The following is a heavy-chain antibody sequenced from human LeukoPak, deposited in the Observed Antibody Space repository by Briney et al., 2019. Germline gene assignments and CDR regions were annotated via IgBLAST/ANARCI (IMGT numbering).Heavy chain of an antibody. Sequence: SETLSLTCAVYGGSFSGYYWSWIRQPPGKGLEWIGEINHSGSTNYNPSLKSRVTISVDTSKNQFSLRLSSVTAADTAVYYCARGLPSYYDSSGYYQQVIYYFDYWGQGTLVTVSS. CDR2: INHSGST. CDR1: GGSFSGYY. CDR3: ARGLPSYYDSSGYYQQVIYYFDY. J-gene: IGHJ4*02. V-gene: IGHV4-34*01. D-gene: IGHD3-22*01.